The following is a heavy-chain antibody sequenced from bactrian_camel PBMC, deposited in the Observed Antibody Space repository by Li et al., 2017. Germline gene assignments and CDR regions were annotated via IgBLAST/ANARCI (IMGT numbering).Heavy chain of an antibody. V-gene: IGHV3-3*01. CDR2: IRRSGGST. CDR1: GHSRGSNC. D-gene: IGHD5*01. J-gene: IGHJ4*01. CDR3: AASIFCYDGYGGGWRSPNL. Sequence: HVQLVESGGGSVQAGGSLRLSCVVSGHSRGSNCVGWYRLPPGRAPAEREGIAAIRRSGGSTYHVDYVDSVKGRFTISKDDDKETVYLQMNNLLPEDTAMYYCAASIFCYDGYGGGWRSPNLWGPGTQVTVS.